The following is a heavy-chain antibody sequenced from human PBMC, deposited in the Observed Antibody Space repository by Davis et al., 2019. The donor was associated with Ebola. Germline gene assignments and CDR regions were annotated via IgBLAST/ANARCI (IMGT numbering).Heavy chain of an antibody. D-gene: IGHD4-17*01. Sequence: SETLSLTCAVYGGSFSGYYWSWIRQPPGKGLEWIGEINHSGSTNYNPSLKSRVTISVDTSKNQFSLKLSSVTAADTAVYYCARGGTTVRYYYYYYGMDVWGQGTMVTVSS. CDR3: ARGGTTVRYYYYYYGMDV. V-gene: IGHV4-34*01. CDR1: GGSFSGYY. CDR2: INHSGST. J-gene: IGHJ6*02.